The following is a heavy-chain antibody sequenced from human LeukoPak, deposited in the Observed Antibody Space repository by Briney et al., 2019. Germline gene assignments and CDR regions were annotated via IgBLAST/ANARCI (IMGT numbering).Heavy chain of an antibody. CDR3: AKDRYYDSSGYLDS. J-gene: IGHJ4*02. CDR2: ISWNSGSI. D-gene: IGHD3-22*01. V-gene: IGHV3-9*01. Sequence: GRSLRLSCAASGFTFDDYAMHWVRQAPGKGLEWVSGISWNSGSIGYADSVKRRFTISRDNAKNSLYLQMNSLRAEDTALYYCAKDRYYDSSGYLDSWGQGTLVTVSS. CDR1: GFTFDDYA.